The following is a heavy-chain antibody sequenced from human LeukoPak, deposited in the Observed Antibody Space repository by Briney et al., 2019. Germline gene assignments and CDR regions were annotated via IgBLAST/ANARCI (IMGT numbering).Heavy chain of an antibody. D-gene: IGHD2-21*02. CDR1: GFTFSSYA. Sequence: GGSLRLSCAASGFTFSSYAMSWVRQAPGKGLVWVSAISGSGGSTYYADSVKGRFTISRDNSKNTLYLQMNSLRAEDTAVYYCATLMDVLPHIVVVTAIRTPFDYWGQGTLVTVSS. CDR2: ISGSGGST. V-gene: IGHV3-23*01. J-gene: IGHJ4*02. CDR3: ATLMDVLPHIVVVTAIRTPFDY.